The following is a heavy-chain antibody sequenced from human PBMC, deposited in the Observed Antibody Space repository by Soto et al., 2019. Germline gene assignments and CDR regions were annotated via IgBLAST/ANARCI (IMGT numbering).Heavy chain of an antibody. V-gene: IGHV1-18*01. CDR3: ARDWFGIDY. Sequence: QVQLVQSGAEVKKPGASVKVSCKASGYTFTSYGISWVRQAPGQGLEWMGWINPYNGNTNYAQKLQGRVTMTTDTSTNSAYMALRSLRSDATAVYYCARDWFGIDYWGQGTLVTVSS. CDR1: GYTFTSYG. D-gene: IGHD3-16*01. CDR2: INPYNGNT. J-gene: IGHJ4*02.